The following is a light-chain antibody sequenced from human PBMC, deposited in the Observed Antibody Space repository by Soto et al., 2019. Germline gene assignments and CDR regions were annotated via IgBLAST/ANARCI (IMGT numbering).Light chain of an antibody. Sequence: QSALTQPASVSGSPGQSITISCTGTSSDIGGYNYVSWYQQHPAKAPKLVIYDVSNRPSGVSNRFSGSKSGNTASLTISGLQAEDEADYYCTSYISSSTRVVFGGGTKLTVL. J-gene: IGLJ2*01. CDR2: DVS. CDR1: SSDIGGYNY. V-gene: IGLV2-14*01. CDR3: TSYISSSTRVV.